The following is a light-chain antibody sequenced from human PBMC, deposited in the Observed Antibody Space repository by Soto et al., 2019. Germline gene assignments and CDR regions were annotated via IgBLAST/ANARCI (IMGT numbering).Light chain of an antibody. J-gene: IGKJ1*01. CDR1: QSVSSN. CDR2: GAS. CDR3: QQYNSWPPWT. V-gene: IGKV3-15*01. Sequence: EIVMTQSPATLSVSPGERATLSCRASQSVSSNLAWYQQKPGQAPRLLIYGASTRATGIPARFSGSGSGTDFTLTINSLQSEDFAVYYCQQYNSWPPWTFGQGTKVEIK.